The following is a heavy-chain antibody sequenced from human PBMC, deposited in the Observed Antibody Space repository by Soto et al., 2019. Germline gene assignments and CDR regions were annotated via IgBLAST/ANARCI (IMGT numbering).Heavy chain of an antibody. V-gene: IGHV5-51*01. CDR1: GFTFNTYW. D-gene: IGHD2-21*02. CDR3: ARQATVVTPYDFDF. J-gene: IGHJ4*02. Sequence: GESLKISCKGSGFTFNTYWIAWVRQMPGKGLEWMGIIYPGDSETRYGPSFQGHVTISIDKSLNTAYLQWASLEASDTAMYYCARQATVVTPYDFDFWGQGTLVTVSS. CDR2: IYPGDSET.